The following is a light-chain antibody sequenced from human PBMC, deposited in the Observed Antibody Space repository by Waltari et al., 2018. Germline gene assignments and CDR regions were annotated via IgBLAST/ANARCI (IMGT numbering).Light chain of an antibody. Sequence: IQMTQSPSSVSASVGDGVTITCRASRDITTWLAWYQQKPGEAPKLLIYAESNLESVAPSRFSGGGSGTEFTLTISSLQPEDFATYYCQQADSFPLTFGGGTKVESK. V-gene: IGKV1-12*01. CDR1: RDITTW. CDR2: AES. CDR3: QQADSFPLT. J-gene: IGKJ4*01.